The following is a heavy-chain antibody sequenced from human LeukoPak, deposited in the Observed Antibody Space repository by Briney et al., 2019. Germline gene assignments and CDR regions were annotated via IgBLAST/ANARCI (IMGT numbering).Heavy chain of an antibody. Sequence: SQTLSLTCAISGDSVSSNSAAWNWIRQSPSRGLEWLGRTYYRSKWYNDYAVSVKSRITINPDTSKNQFSLQLNSVTPEDTAVYYCGRRGSYYGAAWFDPWGQGNLVTVSS. CDR3: GRRGSYYGAAWFDP. D-gene: IGHD1-26*01. CDR1: GDSVSSNSAA. V-gene: IGHV6-1*01. J-gene: IGHJ5*02. CDR2: TYYRSKWYN.